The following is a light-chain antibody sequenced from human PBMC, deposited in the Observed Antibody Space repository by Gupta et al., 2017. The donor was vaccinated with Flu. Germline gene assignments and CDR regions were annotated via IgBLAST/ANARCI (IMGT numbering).Light chain of an antibody. CDR1: SSDVGSYNY. CDR3: SSYTSTNTVV. CDR2: EVS. Sequence: QSTLTQPASVSGSPGQSIIISCNGTSSDVGSYNYVSWYQQHPGKAPKLLIYEVSNRPSGVSNRFSGSKSGNTASLTISGLQTEDETDYYCSSYTSTNTVVFGGGTKLTVL. J-gene: IGLJ2*01. V-gene: IGLV2-14*01.